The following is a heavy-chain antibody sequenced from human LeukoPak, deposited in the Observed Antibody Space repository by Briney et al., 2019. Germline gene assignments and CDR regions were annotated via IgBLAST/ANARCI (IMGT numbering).Heavy chain of an antibody. CDR2: INHSGST. Sequence: PSETLSLTCAVYGGSFSGYYWSWIRQPPGKGLEWIGEINHSGSTNYNPSLKSRVTISVDTSKNQLSLKLSSVTAADTAVYYCAADSGSYDNGVYWGQGTLVTVSS. D-gene: IGHD1-26*01. CDR3: AADSGSYDNGVY. CDR1: GGSFSGYY. V-gene: IGHV4-34*01. J-gene: IGHJ4*02.